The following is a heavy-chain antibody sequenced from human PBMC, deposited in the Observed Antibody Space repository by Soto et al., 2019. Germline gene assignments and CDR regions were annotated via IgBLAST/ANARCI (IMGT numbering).Heavy chain of an antibody. CDR1: GFTFSSYA. CDR2: ISYDGSNK. V-gene: IGHV3-30-3*01. D-gene: IGHD3-22*01. J-gene: IGHJ6*02. Sequence: QVQLVESGGGVVQPGRSLRLSCAASGFTFSSYAMHWVRQAPGKGLEWVAVISYDGSNKYYADSVKGRFTISRDNSKNTLHLQRNSLRAEDTAVYYCARDGMIVVVTLYYYGMDGWGQGTTVTVSS. CDR3: ARDGMIVVVTLYYYGMDG.